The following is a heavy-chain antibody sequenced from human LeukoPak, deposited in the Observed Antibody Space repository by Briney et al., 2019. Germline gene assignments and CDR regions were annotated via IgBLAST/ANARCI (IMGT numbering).Heavy chain of an antibody. CDR2: IYHSGST. Sequence: SETLSLTCTVSGYSISSGYYWGWIRQPPGKGLEWIGSIYHSGSTYYNPSLKSRVTISVDTSKNQFSLKLSSVTAADTAVYYCAGDISSSSLDYWGQGTLVTVSS. V-gene: IGHV4-38-2*02. CDR3: AGDISSSSLDY. CDR1: GYSISSGYY. D-gene: IGHD6-6*01. J-gene: IGHJ4*02.